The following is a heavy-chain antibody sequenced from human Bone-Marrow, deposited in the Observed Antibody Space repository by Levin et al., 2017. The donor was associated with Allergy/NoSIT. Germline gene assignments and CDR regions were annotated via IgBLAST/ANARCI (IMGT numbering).Heavy chain of an antibody. D-gene: IGHD2/OR15-2a*01. V-gene: IGHV3-23*01. CDR2: IGTSGRK. CDR1: GFTFSSYA. J-gene: IGHJ4*02. CDR3: AKGGIGEAGALDS. Sequence: GGSLRLSCVASGFTFSSYAMTWVRQAPGKGLEWVSSIGTSGRKYYRDSVKGRFSISRDNSKNTLYLQMDSLRADDTAVYYCAKGGIGEAGALDSWGQGTPVTVSS.